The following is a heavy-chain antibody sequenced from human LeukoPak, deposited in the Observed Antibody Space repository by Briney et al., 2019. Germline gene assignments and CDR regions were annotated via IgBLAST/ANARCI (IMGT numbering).Heavy chain of an antibody. CDR1: EFAFSTYN. CDR3: ARVAAGYSVNYFDY. CDR2: ISTGSSTT. Sequence: GGSLRLSCAASEFAFSTYNMNWVRQAPGKGLEWVSYISTGSSTTYYADSVKGRFTISRDNVENSLYLQMNSLRDEDTAVYYCARVAAGYSVNYFDYWGQGNLVTVSS. D-gene: IGHD4-23*01. J-gene: IGHJ4*02. V-gene: IGHV3-48*02.